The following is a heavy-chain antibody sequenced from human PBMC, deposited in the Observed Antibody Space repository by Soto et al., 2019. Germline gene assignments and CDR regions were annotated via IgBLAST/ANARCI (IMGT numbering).Heavy chain of an antibody. CDR3: ARDPGRGYFDY. Sequence: PWGSLRLSCAASGFTFSSYGIHFFRQAPGKGLEWVAVIWYDGSNKYYADSVKGRFTISRDNSKNTLYLQMNSLRAEDTAVYYCARDPGRGYFDYWGQGTLVTVSS. CDR1: GFTFSSYG. D-gene: IGHD3-10*01. J-gene: IGHJ4*02. CDR2: IWYDGSNK. V-gene: IGHV3-33*01.